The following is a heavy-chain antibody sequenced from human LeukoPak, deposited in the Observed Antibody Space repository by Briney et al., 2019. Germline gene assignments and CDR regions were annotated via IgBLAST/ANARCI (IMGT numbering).Heavy chain of an antibody. Sequence: ASVEVSCKASGYTFTSYYMHWVRQAPGQGLEWMGIINPSGGSTSYAQKFQGRVTMTRDTSTSTVYMELSSLRSEDTAVYYCARSRAPPLGSSSWYDGWYFDLWGRGTLVTVTS. CDR2: INPSGGST. V-gene: IGHV1-46*01. J-gene: IGHJ2*01. D-gene: IGHD6-13*01. CDR1: GYTFTSYY. CDR3: ARSRAPPLGSSSWYDGWYFDL.